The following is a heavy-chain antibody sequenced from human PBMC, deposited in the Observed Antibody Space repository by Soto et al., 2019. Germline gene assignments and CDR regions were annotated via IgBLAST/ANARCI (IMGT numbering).Heavy chain of an antibody. V-gene: IGHV1-18*01. CDR3: ARGGYYDNSWGKLNHYGLDV. CDR2: ISPYNDYT. J-gene: IGHJ6*02. CDR1: GYTFIRYG. D-gene: IGHD3-16*01. Sequence: GASVKVSCKASGYTFIRYGMTWVRQAPGERLEWLGWISPYNDYTIYAQKVQGRVTMTTDTSTRTVYMDLRGLRSDDTAVYYCARGGYYDNSWGKLNHYGLDVWCQGTSVTVSS.